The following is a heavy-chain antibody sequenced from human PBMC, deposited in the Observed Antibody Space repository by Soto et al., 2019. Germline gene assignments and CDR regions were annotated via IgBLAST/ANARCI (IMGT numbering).Heavy chain of an antibody. CDR3: ARTAAAGKYYYGMDV. CDR2: IYPGDSDT. V-gene: IGHV5-51*01. D-gene: IGHD6-13*01. J-gene: IGHJ6*02. CDR1: GYSFIDYW. Sequence: GESLKISCKGSGYSFIDYWIGWVRQVPGKGLEWMGVIYPGDSDTRYRPSFQGQVTISADKSISTAYLQWSSLKASDTAMYYCARTAAAGKYYYGMDVWGQGTTVTVSS.